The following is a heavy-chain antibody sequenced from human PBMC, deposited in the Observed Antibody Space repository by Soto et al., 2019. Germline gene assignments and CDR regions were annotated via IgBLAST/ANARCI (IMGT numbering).Heavy chain of an antibody. D-gene: IGHD3-3*01. J-gene: IGHJ4*02. V-gene: IGHV4-34*01. CDR3: ARSVRITIFGVVPPFDY. Sequence: SETLSLTCAVYGGSFSGYYWSWIRQPPGKGLEWIGEINHSGSTNYNPSLKSRVTISVDTSKNRFSLKLSSVTAADTAVYYCARSVRITIFGVVPPFDYWGQGTLVTVSS. CDR2: INHSGST. CDR1: GGSFSGYY.